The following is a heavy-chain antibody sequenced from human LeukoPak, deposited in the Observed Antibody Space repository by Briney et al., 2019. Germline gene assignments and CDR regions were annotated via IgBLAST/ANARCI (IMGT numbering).Heavy chain of an antibody. Sequence: SETLSLTCSDPGGSISSYYWSWIRQPAGKGLEWIGRIYSSGITNYSPSLKSRVTMSVDTSKNQFSLKLTSVTAADTAVYYCARDTWEGSGSYWADWGQGTLVTVSS. CDR1: GGSISSYY. V-gene: IGHV4-4*07. CDR2: IYSSGIT. J-gene: IGHJ4*02. D-gene: IGHD3-10*01. CDR3: ARDTWEGSGSYWAD.